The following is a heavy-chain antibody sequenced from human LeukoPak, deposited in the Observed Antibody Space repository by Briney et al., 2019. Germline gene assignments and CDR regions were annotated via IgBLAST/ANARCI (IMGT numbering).Heavy chain of an antibody. CDR2: IYYSGYT. J-gene: IGHJ5*02. D-gene: IGHD6-19*01. CDR3: ARELRYSSGWNWFDP. Sequence: SETLSLTCTVSGGSISSYYWSWIRQPPGKGLEWIGCIYYSGYTNYKSSLKSRVTISVDTSKNQFSLKLSSVTAADTAVYYCARELRYSSGWNWFDPWGQGTLVTVSS. V-gene: IGHV4-59*12. CDR1: GGSISSYY.